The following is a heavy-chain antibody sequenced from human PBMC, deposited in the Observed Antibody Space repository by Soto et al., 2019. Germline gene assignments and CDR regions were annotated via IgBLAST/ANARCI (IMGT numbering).Heavy chain of an antibody. J-gene: IGHJ5*02. CDR2: IYYSGST. CDR3: AREGNSGWFDP. Sequence: ASETLSLTCTVSGGSIGSGDYYWSWIRQPPGKGLEWIGYIYYSGSTYYNPSLKSRVTISVDTSKNQFSLKLSSVTAADTAVYYCAREGNSGWFDPWGQGTLVTVSS. V-gene: IGHV4-30-4*01. D-gene: IGHD4-4*01. CDR1: GGSIGSGDYY.